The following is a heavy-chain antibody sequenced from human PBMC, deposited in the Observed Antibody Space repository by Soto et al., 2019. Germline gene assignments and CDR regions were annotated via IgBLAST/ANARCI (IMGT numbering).Heavy chain of an antibody. D-gene: IGHD2-2*01. V-gene: IGHV3-74*01. J-gene: IGHJ4*02. CDR3: ARGPRGLYHHDY. CDR1: GFTFSGDW. CDR2: INMDGSST. Sequence: PGGSLRLSCAASGFTFSGDWMHWVRQAAGKGLVWVSRINMDGSSTNYADSVKGRFTISRDNAKNTLYLQMNSPRVDDTAVYYCARGPRGLYHHDYWGQGALVTFSS.